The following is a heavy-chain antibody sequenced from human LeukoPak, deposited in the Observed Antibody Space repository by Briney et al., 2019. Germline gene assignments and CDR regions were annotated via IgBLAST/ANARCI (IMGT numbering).Heavy chain of an antibody. V-gene: IGHV3-30*02. Sequence: GGSLRLSCAASGFTFSSYGMHWVRQAPGKGLEWVAFIRYDGSNKYYADSVRGRFTISRDNSKNTLYLQMNSLRAEDTAVYYCAKDRGRRGYSGYDPRAFDYWGQGTLVTVSS. J-gene: IGHJ4*02. CDR2: IRYDGSNK. CDR1: GFTFSSYG. CDR3: AKDRGRRGYSGYDPRAFDY. D-gene: IGHD5-12*01.